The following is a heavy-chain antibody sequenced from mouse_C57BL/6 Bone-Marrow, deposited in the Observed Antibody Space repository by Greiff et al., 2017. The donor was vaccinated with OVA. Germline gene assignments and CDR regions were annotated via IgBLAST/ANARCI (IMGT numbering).Heavy chain of an antibody. Sequence: EVQLQQSGAELVRPGASVKLSCTASGFNIKDDYMHWVKQRPEQGLEWIGWIDPENGDTEYASKFQGKATITADTSSNTAYLQLSSLTSEDTAVYYCTTGIYYYGSSYLYYAMDYWGQGTSVTVSS. V-gene: IGHV14-4*01. D-gene: IGHD1-1*01. J-gene: IGHJ4*01. CDR2: IDPENGDT. CDR3: TTGIYYYGSSYLYYAMDY. CDR1: GFNIKDDY.